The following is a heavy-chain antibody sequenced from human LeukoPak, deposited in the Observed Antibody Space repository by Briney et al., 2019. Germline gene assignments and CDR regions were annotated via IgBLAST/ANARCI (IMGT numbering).Heavy chain of an antibody. CDR2: INPNSGGT. J-gene: IGHJ4*02. Sequence: ASVKVSCKASGYTFTGYYMHWVQQAPGQGLEWMGWINPNSGGTNYAQKFQGRVTMTRDTSISTAYMEPSRLRSDDTAVYYCARGVGYCSSTSCYTVDYWGQGTLVTVSS. CDR3: ARGVGYCSSTSCYTVDY. CDR1: GYTFTGYY. V-gene: IGHV1-2*02. D-gene: IGHD2-2*02.